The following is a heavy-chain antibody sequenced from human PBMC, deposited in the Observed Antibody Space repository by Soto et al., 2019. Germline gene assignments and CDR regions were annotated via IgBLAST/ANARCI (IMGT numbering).Heavy chain of an antibody. D-gene: IGHD5-12*01. CDR1: GYTFTSYA. Sequence: XSVKVSCKASGYTFTSYANHWVRQAPGQRLEWMGWINAGNGNTKYSQKFQGRVIITRDTSAGTAYMELRSQRSEDTAVYYCATPIVAFYWGQGTLVTVSS. CDR3: ATPIVAFY. J-gene: IGHJ4*02. V-gene: IGHV1-3*01. CDR2: INAGNGNT.